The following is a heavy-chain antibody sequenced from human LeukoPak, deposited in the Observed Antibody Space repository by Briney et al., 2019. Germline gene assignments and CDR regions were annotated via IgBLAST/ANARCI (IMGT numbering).Heavy chain of an antibody. J-gene: IGHJ4*02. V-gene: IGHV3-7*01. D-gene: IGHD2-2*02. CDR1: GFTFSSFS. CDR2: LKEYGGEQ. CDR3: AKDGGTIRGGRFDY. Sequence: GGSLRLSCAASGFTFSSFSMAWVRQAPGKGLEWVARLKEYGGEQKYVDPVKGRFTISRDNAKNSLYLQMNSLRAEDTAVYYCAKDGGTIRGGRFDYWGQGTLVTVSS.